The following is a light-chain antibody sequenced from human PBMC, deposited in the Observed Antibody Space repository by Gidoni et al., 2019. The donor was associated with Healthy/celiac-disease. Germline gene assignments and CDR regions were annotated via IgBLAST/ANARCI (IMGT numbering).Light chain of an antibody. J-gene: IGKJ2*01. CDR3: QQSYSTPRT. Sequence: DIQMTQSPSSLSASVADRVTITCRASQSISSYLNWYQQKPGKAPKVLIYAASSLQSGVPARFSGSGSGTDFTLTISSLQPEDFGIYYCQQSYSTPRTFGQGTKLEIK. CDR1: QSISSY. V-gene: IGKV1-39*01. CDR2: AAS.